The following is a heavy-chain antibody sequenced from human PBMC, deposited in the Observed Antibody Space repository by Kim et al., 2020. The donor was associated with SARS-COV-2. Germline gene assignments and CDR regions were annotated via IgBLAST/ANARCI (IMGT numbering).Heavy chain of an antibody. J-gene: IGHJ4*02. V-gene: IGHV3-7*01. Sequence: GGSLRLPCAASGFTFSSYWMSWVRQAPGKGLEWVANIKQDGSEKYYVDSVKGRFTISRDNAKNSLYLQMNSLRAEDTAVYYCAREGLYCGGDCYFDYWGQGTLVTVSS. CDR3: AREGLYCGGDCYFDY. D-gene: IGHD2-21*01. CDR1: GFTFSSYW. CDR2: IKQDGSEK.